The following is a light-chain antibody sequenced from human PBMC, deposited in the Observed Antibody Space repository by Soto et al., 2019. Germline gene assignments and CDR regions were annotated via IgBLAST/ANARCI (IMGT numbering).Light chain of an antibody. CDR3: QQRSNCPLT. V-gene: IGKV3-11*01. J-gene: IGKJ4*01. CDR2: DAS. Sequence: EIVLTQSPATLYLSPGERATLSCRASQSVSSYLAWYQQKPGQAPRLLIYDASNRATGIPARFSGSGSGTDFTLTISSLEPEDFAVYYCQQRSNCPLTFGGWTKVEIK. CDR1: QSVSSY.